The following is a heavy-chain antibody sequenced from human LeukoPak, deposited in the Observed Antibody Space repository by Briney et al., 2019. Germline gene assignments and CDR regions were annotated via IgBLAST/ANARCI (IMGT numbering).Heavy chain of an antibody. Sequence: SETLSLTCTVSGGSINVSGYYWGWIRQPPGKGLEWIGSIFYTGSTYYNPSLKSRVTISVAMSKNQFSLRLSSVTAADTAVYYCARLSGYSYGYIAYWGQGTLVTVSS. J-gene: IGHJ4*02. CDR3: ARLSGYSYGYIAY. D-gene: IGHD5-18*01. CDR1: GGSINVSGYY. V-gene: IGHV4-39*01. CDR2: IFYTGST.